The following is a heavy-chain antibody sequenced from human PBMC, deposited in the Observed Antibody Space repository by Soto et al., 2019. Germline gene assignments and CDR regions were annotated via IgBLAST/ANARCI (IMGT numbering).Heavy chain of an antibody. J-gene: IGHJ6*02. CDR2: IYYSGST. D-gene: IGHD3-3*01. CDR1: GGSISSGGYY. CDR3: ARSPGRNPYDFWSGYYPAFPGLYGMDV. Sequence: SETLSLTCTVSGGSISSGGYYWSWIRQHPGKGLEWIGYIYYSGSTYYNPSLKSRVTISVDTSKNQFSLKLSSETAADTAVYYCARSPGRNPYDFWSGYYPAFPGLYGMDVWGQGTTVTVSS. V-gene: IGHV4-31*03.